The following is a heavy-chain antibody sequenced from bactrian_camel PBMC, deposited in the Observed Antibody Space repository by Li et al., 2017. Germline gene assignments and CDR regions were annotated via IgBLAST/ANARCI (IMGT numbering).Heavy chain of an antibody. CDR3: AADRGWARHCSGGLHVSLYNY. CDR2: IDTDSGRT. Sequence: QLVESGGGLVQPGGSLRLSCAASEYTYSLPYMGWFRQAPGKEREGVAAIDTDSGRTEYADSVKARFTISRDDDKNTLYLQMDNLKPEDTATYYCAADRGWARHCSGGLHVSLYNYYGQGTQVTVS. V-gene: IGHV3S28*01. J-gene: IGHJ4*01. CDR1: EYTYSLPY. D-gene: IGHD2*01.